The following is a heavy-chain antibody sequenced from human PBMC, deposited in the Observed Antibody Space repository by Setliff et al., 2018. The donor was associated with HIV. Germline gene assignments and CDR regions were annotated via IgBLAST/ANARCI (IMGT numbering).Heavy chain of an antibody. CDR1: GYTFTVYY. V-gene: IGHV1-2*02. CDR2: MNPNSGGT. J-gene: IGHJ4*02. CDR3: ARAPPDY. Sequence: ASVKVSCKASGYTFTVYYLHWLRQAPGQGLEWMGWMNPNSGGTNYAQKFQGRVTMTRDTSINTAFMELNSLRSDDTAVYYCARAPPDYWGQGTLVTVSS.